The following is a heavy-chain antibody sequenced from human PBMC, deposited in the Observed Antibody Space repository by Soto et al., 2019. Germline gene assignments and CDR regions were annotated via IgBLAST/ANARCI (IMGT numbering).Heavy chain of an antibody. CDR3: AKDKRHYYDSTHLGFDP. J-gene: IGHJ5*02. CDR2: ISWNSGSI. D-gene: IGHD3-22*01. V-gene: IGHV3-9*01. Sequence: PGGSLRLSCAASGFTFDDYAMHWVRQAPGKGLEWVSGISWNSGSIGYADSVKGRFTISRDNAKNSLYLQMNSLRAEDTALYYCAKDKRHYYDSTHLGFDPWGQGTLVTVSS. CDR1: GFTFDDYA.